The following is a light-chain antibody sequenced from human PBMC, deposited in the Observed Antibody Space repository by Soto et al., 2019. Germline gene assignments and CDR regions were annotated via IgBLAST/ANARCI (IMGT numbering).Light chain of an antibody. V-gene: IGKV1-5*01. Sequence: DIQMTQSPPTLPASAGDRVTITCRASQDISRWLAWYQQKPGKAPELLIYDVSTLQSWVPSRFSGTGSGTEFTLTISSLQPEYFATYYCQQYNAYYSFGQGTKVEIK. CDR2: DVS. CDR1: QDISRW. J-gene: IGKJ2*03. CDR3: QQYNAYYS.